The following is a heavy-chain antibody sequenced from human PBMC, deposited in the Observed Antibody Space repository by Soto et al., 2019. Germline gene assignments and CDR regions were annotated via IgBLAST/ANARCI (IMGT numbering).Heavy chain of an antibody. V-gene: IGHV1-69*02. CDR1: GGTFNTYT. D-gene: IGHD3-3*02. CDR2: IIALFGLA. CDR3: TFYLKTGLVYLDS. Sequence: QVQLEQSGAEVKKPGSSVKVSCKASGGTFNTYTISWVRQAPAQGLEWVGRIIALFGLANIAHTFRDRVTMTADTSTSTAYMELSSLRSADTAFYYCTFYLKTGLVYLDSWGQGTLVTVSS. J-gene: IGHJ4*02.